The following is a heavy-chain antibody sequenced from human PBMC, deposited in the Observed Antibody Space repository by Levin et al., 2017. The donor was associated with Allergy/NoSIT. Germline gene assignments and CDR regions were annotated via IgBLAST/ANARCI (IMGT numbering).Heavy chain of an antibody. CDR2: ITGGGFNT. V-gene: IGHV3-23*01. CDR1: GFSISEYA. J-gene: IGHJ3*01. Sequence: GESLKISCAVSGFSISEYAMAWVRQAPGKGLEWVSEITGGGFNTYYGDSVKGRFTVSKDASKDMLYLDLSSLRVEDTAVYYCAKKQGGTSGFSFDVWGQGTMVTVSS. D-gene: IGHD1/OR15-1a*01. CDR3: AKKQGGTSGFSFDV.